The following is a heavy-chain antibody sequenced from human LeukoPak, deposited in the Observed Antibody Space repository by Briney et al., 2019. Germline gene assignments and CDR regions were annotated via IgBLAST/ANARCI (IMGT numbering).Heavy chain of an antibody. J-gene: IGHJ6*03. Sequence: SETLSLTCTVSGYSISSGYYWGWIRPPPGKGLEWIATIYHSESPYYNPSLKSRVTISVDTSKNQFSLKLRSLTAADTAVYYCARVYTGSSWDYYYYMDVWGKGTTVTVSS. CDR2: IYHSESP. CDR1: GYSISSGYY. CDR3: ARVYTGSSWDYYYYMDV. D-gene: IGHD6-13*01. V-gene: IGHV4-38-2*02.